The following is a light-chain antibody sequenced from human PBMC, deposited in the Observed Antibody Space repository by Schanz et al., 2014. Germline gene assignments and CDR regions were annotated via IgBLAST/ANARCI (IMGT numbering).Light chain of an antibody. Sequence: EIVLTQSPATLSVSPGERATLSCRASQSVNSNYLAWYQHKRGQAPRLLIYGASTRATGIPARFSGSGSGTEFTLTIDGLEPEDYAVYYCLQRNNWPRTFGQGTKVDI. J-gene: IGKJ1*01. CDR2: GAS. V-gene: IGKV3-11*01. CDR3: LQRNNWPRT. CDR1: QSVNSNY.